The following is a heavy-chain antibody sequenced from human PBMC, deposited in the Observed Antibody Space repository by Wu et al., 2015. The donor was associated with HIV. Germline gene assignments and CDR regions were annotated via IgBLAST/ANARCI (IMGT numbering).Heavy chain of an antibody. CDR3: ATSLEVSGFDY. V-gene: IGHV1-69*04. Sequence: QVHLVQSGAEVKKPGSSVKVSCKASGGTFSKYAISWVRQAPGQGLEWMGFVDPENGQTMYAEKFRRRVTITADRSTDTAYMELTRLTPEDTAIYYCATSLEVSGFDYWGQGTLVTVSS. J-gene: IGHJ4*02. CDR2: VDPENGQT. CDR1: GGTFSKYA. D-gene: IGHD3-16*01.